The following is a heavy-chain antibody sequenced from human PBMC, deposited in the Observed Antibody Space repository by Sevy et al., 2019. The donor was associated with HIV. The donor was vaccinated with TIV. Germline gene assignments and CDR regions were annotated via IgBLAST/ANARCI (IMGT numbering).Heavy chain of an antibody. J-gene: IGHJ4*02. CDR1: GFTFDMYW. Sequence: GGSLRLSCDASGFTFDMYWMQWVRQAPGKGLEWVANIRQDGNEIYYAASVRGRFTISRDNAKGSLYLQMNNLGVEDTATYYCVRRYFDLWGQGTLVTVSS. CDR3: VRRYFDL. CDR2: IRQDGNEI. V-gene: IGHV3-7*03.